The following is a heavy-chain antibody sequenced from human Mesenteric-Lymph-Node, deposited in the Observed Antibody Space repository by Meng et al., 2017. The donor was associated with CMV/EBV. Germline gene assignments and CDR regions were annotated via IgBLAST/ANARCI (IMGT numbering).Heavy chain of an antibody. V-gene: IGHV1-46*01. D-gene: IGHD3-10*01. CDR2: INPSGGST. J-gene: IGHJ3*01. CDR3: AGRGPYGRALDV. CDR1: GYTFTTYY. Sequence: ASVKVSCKASGYTFTTYYIHWVRQAPGQGLEWMGIINPSGGSTTYAQTFQGRVTITADRSTTAYMELNSLRSEDTAVYYCAGRGPYGRALDVWGQGTMVTVSS.